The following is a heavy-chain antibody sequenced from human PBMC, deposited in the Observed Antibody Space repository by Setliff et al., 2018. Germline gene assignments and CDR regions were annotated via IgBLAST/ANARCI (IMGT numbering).Heavy chain of an antibody. V-gene: IGHV4-34*01. D-gene: IGHD3-3*01. J-gene: IGHJ4*02. CDR2: INHSGST. Sequence: NPSETLSLTCTVYGGSLSDYYWGWIRQSPGKGLEWIGEINHSGSTNYNPSLKSRLTISVDASTNQFSLKLYSVTAADTAVYYCRYWSGYYNNDYWGQGTLVTVSS. CDR3: RYWSGYYNNDY. CDR1: GGSLSDYY.